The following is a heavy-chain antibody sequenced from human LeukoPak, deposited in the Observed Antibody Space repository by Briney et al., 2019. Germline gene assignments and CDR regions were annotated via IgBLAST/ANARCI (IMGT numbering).Heavy chain of an antibody. D-gene: IGHD4-17*01. CDR1: GFTFSSYG. Sequence: PGRSLRLSCAASGFTFSSYGMHWVRQAPGKGLEWVAVIWYDGSNKYYADSVKGRFTIPRDNSKNTLYLQMNSLRAEDTAVYYCARDALYPTVTTNGGLGYWGQGTLVTVSS. J-gene: IGHJ4*02. CDR3: ARDALYPTVTTNGGLGY. CDR2: IWYDGSNK. V-gene: IGHV3-33*01.